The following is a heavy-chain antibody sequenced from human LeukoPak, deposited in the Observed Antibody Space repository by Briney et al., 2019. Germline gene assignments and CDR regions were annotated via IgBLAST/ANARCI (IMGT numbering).Heavy chain of an antibody. J-gene: IGHJ4*02. CDR3: AKIYGSGGYYFDY. CDR2: MSGSGGST. Sequence: TGGSLRLSCAASGFTFSSYGMSWVRQAPGKGLEWVSAMSGSGGSTYYADSVKGRFTSSRDNTKNTLYLQMNSLRAEDTAVYYCAKIYGSGGYYFDYWGQGTLVTVSS. V-gene: IGHV3-23*01. CDR1: GFTFSSYG. D-gene: IGHD3-10*01.